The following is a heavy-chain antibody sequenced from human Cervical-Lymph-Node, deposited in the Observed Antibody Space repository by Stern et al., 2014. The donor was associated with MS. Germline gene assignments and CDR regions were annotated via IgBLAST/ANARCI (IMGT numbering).Heavy chain of an antibody. D-gene: IGHD3-3*01. CDR2: IYTGSSNA. Sequence: EVQLVESGAEVKKPGAFVKISCKGSGYSFTNYWIGWVRQTPGKGLECMGLIYTGSSNARYSPSFQGQVTISADKSISTAYLQWSSLKASNPAMYYCARGSGRNFFDYWGQGALVTVSS. V-gene: IGHV5-51*01. J-gene: IGHJ4*02. CDR3: ARGSGRNFFDY. CDR1: GYSFTNYW.